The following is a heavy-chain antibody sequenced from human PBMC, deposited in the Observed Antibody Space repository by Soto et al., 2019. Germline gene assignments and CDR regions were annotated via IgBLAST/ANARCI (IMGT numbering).Heavy chain of an antibody. D-gene: IGHD5-18*01. CDR3: AKDRIQLWPYYYYYGMDV. CDR1: GFTFSRYG. V-gene: IGHV3-30*18. J-gene: IGHJ6*02. Sequence: GGSLRLSCAASGFTFSRYGMHWVRQAPGKGLEWVAVISYDGSNKYYADSVKGRFTISRDNSKNTLYLQMNSLRAEDTAVYYCAKDRIQLWPYYYYYGMDVWGQGTTVTVSS. CDR2: ISYDGSNK.